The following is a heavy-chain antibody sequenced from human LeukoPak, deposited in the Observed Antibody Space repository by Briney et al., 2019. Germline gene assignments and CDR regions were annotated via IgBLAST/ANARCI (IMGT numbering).Heavy chain of an antibody. J-gene: IGHJ1*01. CDR2: ISWNSGSI. V-gene: IGHV3-9*03. Sequence: GGSLRLSCAASGFTFDDYAMHWVRQAPGKGLEWVSGISWNSGSIVYADSVKGRFTISRDNAKNSLYLQMNSLRAEDMALYYCVRDLRRMGATTAYLHHWGQGTLVTVSS. CDR1: GFTFDDYA. D-gene: IGHD1-26*01. CDR3: VRDLRRMGATTAYLHH.